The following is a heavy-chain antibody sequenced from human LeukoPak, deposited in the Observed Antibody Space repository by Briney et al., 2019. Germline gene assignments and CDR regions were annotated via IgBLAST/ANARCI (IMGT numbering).Heavy chain of an antibody. D-gene: IGHD3-10*01. CDR1: GFTFSSYS. CDR2: ISSSGSTI. J-gene: IGHJ6*03. Sequence: PGGSLRLSCAASGFTFSSYSMNWVRQAPGKGLEWVSYISSSGSTIYYADSVKGRFTISRDNAKNSLYLQMNSLRAEDTAVYYCARGVGDGSGSYSEFFYYYYYMDVWGKGTTVTISS. CDR3: ARGVGDGSGSYSEFFYYYYYMDV. V-gene: IGHV3-48*04.